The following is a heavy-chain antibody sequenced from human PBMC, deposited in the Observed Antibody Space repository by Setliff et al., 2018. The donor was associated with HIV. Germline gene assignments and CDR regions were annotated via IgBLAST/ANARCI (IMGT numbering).Heavy chain of an antibody. V-gene: IGHV3-23*01. Sequence: PGGSLRLSCVGSGFTFSSYSMSWVRQAPGKGLEWVSAISGSGGSTYYADSVKGRFTISRDNSKNMLYLQMNSLRAEDTAVYYCAKGQDGLRYNWFDPWGHGTLVTVSS. J-gene: IGHJ5*02. CDR2: ISGSGGST. CDR3: AKGQDGLRYNWFDP. CDR1: GFTFSSYS.